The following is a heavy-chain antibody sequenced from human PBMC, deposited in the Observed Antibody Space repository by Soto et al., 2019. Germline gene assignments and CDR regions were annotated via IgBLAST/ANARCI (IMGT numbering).Heavy chain of an antibody. D-gene: IGHD6-13*01. CDR2: IYYSGST. CDR3: ARVQSSSWHWFDP. CDR1: GDSISSGGYY. J-gene: IGHJ5*02. V-gene: IGHV4-31*03. Sequence: QVQLQESGPGLVKPSQTLSLTCTVSGDSISSGGYYWSWIRQHPGKGLECIGYIYYSGSTYYNPSLKSRITISVDTSKNQFFLRLNSVTAADTAVYYCARVQSSSWHWFDPWGQGTLVTVSS.